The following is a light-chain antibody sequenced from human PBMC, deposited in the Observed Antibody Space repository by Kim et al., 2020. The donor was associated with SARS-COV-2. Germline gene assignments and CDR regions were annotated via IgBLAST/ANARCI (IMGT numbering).Light chain of an antibody. V-gene: IGLV7-46*01. CDR3: LLSYSDSRV. J-gene: IGLJ2*01. CDR1: TGAVTSGHF. Sequence: PGGTVTLTCGASTGAVTSGHFPYWFQQKPGQAPRTLIYDPGNRHSWTPARFSGSLLGGKAALTRSAAQAEDEADYYCLLSYSDSRVFGGGTQLTVL. CDR2: DPG.